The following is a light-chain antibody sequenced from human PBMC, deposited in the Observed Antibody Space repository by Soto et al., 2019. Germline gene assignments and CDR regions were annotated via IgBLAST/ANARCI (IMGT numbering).Light chain of an antibody. CDR1: QSVSSNY. Sequence: VLTHSPGALSLSKGDSPTLXYLASQSVSSNYLAWYQQKPGQAPRLLIYDASSRAPGIPDRFSGSGSGTDFALTISRLEPEDFAVYNCPQSGTSTGTFGQGTKV. CDR3: PQSGTSTGT. V-gene: IGKV3-20*01. J-gene: IGKJ1*01. CDR2: DAS.